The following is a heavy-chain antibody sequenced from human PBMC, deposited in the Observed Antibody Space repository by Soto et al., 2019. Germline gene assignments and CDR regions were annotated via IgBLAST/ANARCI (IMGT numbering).Heavy chain of an antibody. CDR3: ARRQRAVAGTFYY. V-gene: IGHV4-34*01. D-gene: IGHD6-19*01. CDR2: INHSGST. CDR1: GGSFSSYY. Sequence: QVQLQQWGAGLLKPSETLSLTCAVYGGSFSSYYWSWIRQPPGKGLEWIGEINHSGSTNYNPSLKSRVTISVDTSKNQFSLKLSSVTAADTAVYYCARRQRAVAGTFYYWGQGTLVTVSS. J-gene: IGHJ4*02.